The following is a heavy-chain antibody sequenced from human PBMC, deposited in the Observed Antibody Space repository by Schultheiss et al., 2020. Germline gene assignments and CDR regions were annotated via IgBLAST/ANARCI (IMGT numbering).Heavy chain of an antibody. CDR1: GGSFSGYY. D-gene: IGHD6-19*01. Sequence: SETLSLTCAVYGGSFSGYYWSWIRQPPGKGLEWIGEINHSGSTNYNPSLKSRVTISVDKSKNQFSLKLSSVTAADTAVYYCARTAPYSSGWYGMDVWGQGNTVTVSS. CDR2: INHSGST. J-gene: IGHJ6*02. CDR3: ARTAPYSSGWYGMDV. V-gene: IGHV4-34*01.